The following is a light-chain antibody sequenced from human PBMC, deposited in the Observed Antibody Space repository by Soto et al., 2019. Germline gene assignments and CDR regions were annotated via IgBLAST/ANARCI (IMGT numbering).Light chain of an antibody. CDR1: QSISSW. J-gene: IGKJ1*01. V-gene: IGKV1-5*03. CDR2: KAS. CDR3: QHWVDYMWT. Sequence: DIHLTQSPSTLSASVGDRVTITCRASQSISSWLAWYQQKPGKAPKLLIYKASTLESGVPSRFSGSGSGTVFTLTISRLQPDDFATYYCQHWVDYMWTFGQGTKVEIK.